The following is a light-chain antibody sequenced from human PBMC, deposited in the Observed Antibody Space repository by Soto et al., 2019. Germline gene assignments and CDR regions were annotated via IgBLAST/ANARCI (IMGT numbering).Light chain of an antibody. Sequence: AIRMTQSPSSLSASTGDRFTITCRASQGISSYLAWYQQKPGKAPKLLIYAASSLQSGVPSRFSGSGSGTDFTLTISSLQPEDFATYYCLQDYNYPFTFGQGTRLEIK. V-gene: IGKV1-8*01. CDR3: LQDYNYPFT. J-gene: IGKJ5*01. CDR1: QGISSY. CDR2: AAS.